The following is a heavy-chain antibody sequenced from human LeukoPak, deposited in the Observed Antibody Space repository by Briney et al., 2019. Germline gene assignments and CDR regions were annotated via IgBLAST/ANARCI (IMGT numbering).Heavy chain of an antibody. V-gene: IGHV4-34*01. Sequence: SQTLSLTCSVSGDSINSGGYYWSWIRQPPGKGLEWIGEINHSGSTNYNPSLKSRVTISVDTSKNQFSLKLSSVTAADTAVYYCARGRGTVIYWGQGTLVTVSS. J-gene: IGHJ4*02. CDR2: INHSGST. CDR3: ARGRGTVIY. CDR1: GDSINSGGYY. D-gene: IGHD4-17*01.